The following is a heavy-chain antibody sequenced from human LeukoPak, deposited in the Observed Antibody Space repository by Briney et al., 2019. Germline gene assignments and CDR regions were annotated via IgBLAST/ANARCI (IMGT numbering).Heavy chain of an antibody. CDR2: INPSGGST. D-gene: IGHD6-13*01. J-gene: IGHJ4*02. CDR3: ARRSSSWFYFDY. CDR1: GYIFTTYY. Sequence: ASVKVSCKASGYIFTTYYMHWVRQAPGQGLEWVGMINPSGGSTIYAQEFQGRVTMTRDTSTSTVYMELNSLRSEDTAVYYCARRSSSWFYFDYWGQGTLVTVSS. V-gene: IGHV1-46*01.